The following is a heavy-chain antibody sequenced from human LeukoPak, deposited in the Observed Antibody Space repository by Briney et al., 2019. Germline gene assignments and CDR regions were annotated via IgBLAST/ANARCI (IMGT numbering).Heavy chain of an antibody. J-gene: IGHJ5*02. V-gene: IGHV4-61*02. Sequence: PSQTLSLTCTVSGASISSGSYFWSWVRQPAGKALEWIGRFHTSGGTNYNPSLESRVTISVDTSKNQFSLKLTSVTAADTAVYYCASTVFGVTYNWFDPWGQGTLVTVPS. CDR2: FHTSGGT. D-gene: IGHD3-3*01. CDR1: GASISSGSYF. CDR3: ASTVFGVTYNWFDP.